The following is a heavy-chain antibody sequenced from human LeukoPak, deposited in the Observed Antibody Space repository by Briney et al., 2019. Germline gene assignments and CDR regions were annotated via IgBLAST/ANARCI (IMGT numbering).Heavy chain of an antibody. D-gene: IGHD6-19*01. Sequence: TSETLSLTCAVSGGSISSGGYSWSWIRQPPGKGLEWIGYIYYSGSTNYNPSLKSRVTISVDTSKNQFSLKLSSVTAADTAVYYCARLGGSGWATYFDYWGQGTLVTVSS. V-gene: IGHV4-61*08. J-gene: IGHJ4*02. CDR2: IYYSGST. CDR3: ARLGGSGWATYFDY. CDR1: GGSISSGGYS.